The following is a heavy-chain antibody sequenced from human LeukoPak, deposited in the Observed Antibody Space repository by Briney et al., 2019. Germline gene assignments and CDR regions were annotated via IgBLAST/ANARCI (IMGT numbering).Heavy chain of an antibody. D-gene: IGHD4-17*01. Sequence: PGGSLRLSCAASGFTFSSYSMNWVRQAPGKGLEWVSAISGSGGSTYYADSVKGRFTISRDDSKNTLYLQMNSLRAEDTAVYYCAKLQSDGLRTYYGMDVWGQGTTVTVSS. V-gene: IGHV3-23*01. CDR2: ISGSGGST. J-gene: IGHJ6*02. CDR3: AKLQSDGLRTYYGMDV. CDR1: GFTFSSYS.